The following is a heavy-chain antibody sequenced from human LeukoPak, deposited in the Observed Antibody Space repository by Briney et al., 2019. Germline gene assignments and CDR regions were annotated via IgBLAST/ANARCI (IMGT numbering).Heavy chain of an antibody. D-gene: IGHD4-17*01. CDR2: INHSGST. V-gene: IGHV4-34*01. CDR1: GGSFSGYY. Sequence: SETLSLTCAVYGGSFSGYYWSWIRQPPGKGLEWIGEINHSGSTNYNPSLKSRVTISVDTSKNQFSLKLSSVTAADTGVYFCARLNGDRLDYWGQGALVTVSS. CDR3: ARLNGDRLDY. J-gene: IGHJ4*02.